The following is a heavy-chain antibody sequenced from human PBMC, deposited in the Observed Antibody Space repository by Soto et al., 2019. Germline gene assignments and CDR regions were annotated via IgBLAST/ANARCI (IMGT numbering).Heavy chain of an antibody. CDR1: GFSLSDARMG. J-gene: IGHJ4*02. CDR3: APIQAAYYDSSGYYSYYFDY. Sequence: SGPTLVNPTAGLTLTCTVSGFSLSDARMGVRWIGQPAGKALEWPSHIFSNDEKSYITSLKSRLPISKDTSKSQVVLTMTNMDPVDTATYYCAPIQAAYYDSSGYYSYYFDYWGQGTLVTVSS. D-gene: IGHD3-22*01. V-gene: IGHV2-26*01. CDR2: IFSNDEK.